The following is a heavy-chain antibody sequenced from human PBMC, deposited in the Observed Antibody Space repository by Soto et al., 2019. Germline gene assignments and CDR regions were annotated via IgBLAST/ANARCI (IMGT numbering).Heavy chain of an antibody. CDR1: GFSLSTSGVG. Sequence: QITLKESGPTLVKPTQTLTLTCTFSGFSLSTSGVGVGWIRQPPGKALEWLALIYWDDDKRYSPSLKSRLTITKGTSKNQVVLTTTNMDPVDTATYYCAHSIAVTSVRYYYGMDVWGQGTTVTVSS. V-gene: IGHV2-5*02. CDR2: IYWDDDK. J-gene: IGHJ6*02. D-gene: IGHD4-4*01. CDR3: AHSIAVTSVRYYYGMDV.